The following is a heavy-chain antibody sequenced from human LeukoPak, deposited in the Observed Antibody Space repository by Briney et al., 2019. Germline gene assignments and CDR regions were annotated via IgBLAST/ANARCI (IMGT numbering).Heavy chain of an antibody. CDR1: GFTFSSYA. V-gene: IGHV3-23*01. Sequence: PGGSLRLSCAASGFTFSSYAMSWVRQAPGKGLEWVSAISGSGGSTYYADSVKGRFTISRDNAKNSLFLQMNSLRADDLAVYYCTRNVGYYRLDYWGQGTLVTVPS. D-gene: IGHD1-26*01. CDR2: ISGSGGST. CDR3: TRNVGYYRLDY. J-gene: IGHJ4*02.